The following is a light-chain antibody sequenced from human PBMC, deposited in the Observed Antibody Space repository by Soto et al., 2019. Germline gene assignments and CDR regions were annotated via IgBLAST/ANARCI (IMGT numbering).Light chain of an antibody. CDR1: SSNIGSNY. Sequence: QSVLTQPPSASGTPGQRVTISCSGSSSNIGSNYVYWYQQLPGTAPKLLIYRNNQRPSGVPDRFSGSKSGTSASLAISGLRSEDEADYYCAAWDDRLSDLLFGGGTKVTVL. CDR3: AAWDDRLSDLL. J-gene: IGLJ2*01. CDR2: RNN. V-gene: IGLV1-47*01.